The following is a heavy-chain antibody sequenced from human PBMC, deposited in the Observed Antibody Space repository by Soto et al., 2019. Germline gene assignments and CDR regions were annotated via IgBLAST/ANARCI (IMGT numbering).Heavy chain of an antibody. CDR2: INQDGSEK. V-gene: IGHV3-7*01. CDR1: GFTFSSYW. CDR3: SPSLDF. Sequence: PVGSPRLSCAASGFTFSSYWMDWVRQAPGKGLEWVANINQDGSEKHYVDSVKGRFTISRDNAKNSLYLQMSSLTAEDSALYYCSPSLDFWGQGTLVTVSS. J-gene: IGHJ4*02.